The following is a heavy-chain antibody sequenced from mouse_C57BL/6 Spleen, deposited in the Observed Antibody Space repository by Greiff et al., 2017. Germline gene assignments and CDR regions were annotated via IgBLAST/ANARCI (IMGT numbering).Heavy chain of an antibody. CDR1: GYSFTGYY. CDR3: AIGGLYGSSYDWYFDV. Sequence: VQLKQSGPELVKPGASVKISCKASGYSFTGYYMNWVKQSPEKSLEWIGEINPSTGGTTYNQKFKAKATLTVDKSSSTAYMQLKSLTSEDSAVYYCAIGGLYGSSYDWYFDVGGTGTTVTSPS. V-gene: IGHV1-42*01. D-gene: IGHD1-1*01. J-gene: IGHJ1*03. CDR2: INPSTGGT.